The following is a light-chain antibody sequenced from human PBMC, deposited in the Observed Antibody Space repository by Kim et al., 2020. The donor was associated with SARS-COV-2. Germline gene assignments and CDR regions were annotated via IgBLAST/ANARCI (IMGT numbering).Light chain of an antibody. J-gene: IGKJ3*01. CDR3: QQSYSLPLT. CDR2: AAY. CDR1: PGVSTW. V-gene: IGKV1-12*01. Sequence: DFLMTQSPISVYAVVGDRVTITCRPSPGVSTWLAWYQQKPGKAPKLLIYAAYDLQSGVPSRFSGRGSGTDFTLTISSLQPEDVATYSCQQSYSLPLTFGPGTKVDIK.